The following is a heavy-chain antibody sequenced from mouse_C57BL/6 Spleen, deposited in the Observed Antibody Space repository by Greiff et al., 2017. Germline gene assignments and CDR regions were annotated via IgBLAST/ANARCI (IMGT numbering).Heavy chain of an antibody. CDR1: GFSLTSYG. J-gene: IGHJ4*01. V-gene: IGHV2-5*01. CDR2: IWSGGST. CDR3: AKKEGYDYEGYAMDY. Sequence: QVQLQQSGPGLVQPSQSLSITCTVSGFSLTSYGVHWVRQSPGQGLEWLGVIWSGGSTDYNAAFMSRLSITKDNSKGQVFFKMNSLQADDTAVYYCAKKEGYDYEGYAMDYWGQGTSVTVSS. D-gene: IGHD2-4*01.